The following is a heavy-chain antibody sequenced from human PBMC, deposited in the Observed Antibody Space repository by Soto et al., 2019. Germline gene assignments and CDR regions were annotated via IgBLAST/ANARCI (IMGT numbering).Heavy chain of an antibody. D-gene: IGHD1-1*01. Sequence: QVHLVQSGAEVKKPGASVKVTCKGSGYAFTTYGITWVRQAPGQGLEWMGWLSAHNGNTNYAQKLQGRVTVTRDTSTSTAYMELRSLRSDDTSVYYCARGRYGDYWGQGALVTVSS. V-gene: IGHV1-18*01. CDR1: GYAFTTYG. J-gene: IGHJ4*02. CDR2: LSAHNGNT. CDR3: ARGRYGDY.